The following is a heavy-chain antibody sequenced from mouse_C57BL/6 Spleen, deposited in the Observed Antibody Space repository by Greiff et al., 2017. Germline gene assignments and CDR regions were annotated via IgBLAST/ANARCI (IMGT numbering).Heavy chain of an antibody. CDR2: IDPSDSYT. J-gene: IGHJ1*03. D-gene: IGHD2-14*01. CDR3: ARGGVRRYFDV. CDR1: GYTFTSYW. Sequence: QVQLQQPGAELVMPGASVKLSCKASGYTFTSYWMHWVKQRPGQGLEWIGEIDPSDSYTNYNQKFKGKSTLTVDKSSSTAYMQLSSLTSEDYAVYYCARGGVRRYFDVWGTGTTVTVSS. V-gene: IGHV1-69*01.